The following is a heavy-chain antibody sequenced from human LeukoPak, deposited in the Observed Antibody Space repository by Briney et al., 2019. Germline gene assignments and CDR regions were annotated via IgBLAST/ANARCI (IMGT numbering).Heavy chain of an antibody. CDR3: AKEKLWLQNYYYYGMDV. V-gene: IGHV3-23*01. Sequence: GGSLRLSCAASGFTFSSYAMSWVRQAPGKGLEWVSAISGSGGSTYYADSVKGGFTISRDNSKNTLYLQMNSLRAEDTAVYYCAKEKLWLQNYYYYGMDVWGQGTTVTVSS. D-gene: IGHD5-18*01. CDR1: GFTFSSYA. J-gene: IGHJ6*02. CDR2: ISGSGGST.